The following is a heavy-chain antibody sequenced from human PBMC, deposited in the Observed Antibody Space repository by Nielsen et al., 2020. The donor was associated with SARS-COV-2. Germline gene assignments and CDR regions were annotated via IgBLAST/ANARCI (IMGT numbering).Heavy chain of an antibody. CDR1: GFTFSSYS. Sequence: GESLKISCAASGFTFSSYSMNWVRQAPGKGLEWVSYISTGSKTIHYADSVKGRFTISRDNAKNSLYLQMNSLRAEDTAVYYCARDGVLWFGEQQFDYWGQGTLVTVSS. CDR2: ISTGSKTI. V-gene: IGHV3-48*04. D-gene: IGHD3-10*01. J-gene: IGHJ4*02. CDR3: ARDGVLWFGEQQFDY.